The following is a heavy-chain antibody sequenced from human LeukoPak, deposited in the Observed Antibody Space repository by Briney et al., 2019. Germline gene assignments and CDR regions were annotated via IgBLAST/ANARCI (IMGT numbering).Heavy chain of an antibody. CDR2: INPSGGST. Sequence: ASVNVSCKASGYSFTSYYMHWVRQALGQGLEWMGIINPSGGSTSYAQKFQGRVTMTRDTSTSTVYMELSSLRSEDTAVYYCARAAWDFWSGSGIYYYYYMDVWGKGTTVTVSS. V-gene: IGHV1-46*01. CDR1: GYSFTSYY. J-gene: IGHJ6*03. D-gene: IGHD3-3*01. CDR3: ARAAWDFWSGSGIYYYYYMDV.